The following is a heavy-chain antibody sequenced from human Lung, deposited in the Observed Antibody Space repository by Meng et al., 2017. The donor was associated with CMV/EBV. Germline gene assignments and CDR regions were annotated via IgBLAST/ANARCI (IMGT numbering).Heavy chain of an antibody. V-gene: IGHV3-7*01. CDR2: IQKDGGEK. D-gene: IGHD2-2*01. CDR1: GFTFSDYW. J-gene: IGHJ4*02. CDR3: ARGGMGHEYHFDY. Sequence: SXAASGFTFSDYWMSWVRQTPGKGLEWVANIQKDGGEKYYVDSVKGRFTISRDNSKYTLYLQMNSLRPEDTAIYYCARGGMGHEYHFDYWGQGTXVTVSS.